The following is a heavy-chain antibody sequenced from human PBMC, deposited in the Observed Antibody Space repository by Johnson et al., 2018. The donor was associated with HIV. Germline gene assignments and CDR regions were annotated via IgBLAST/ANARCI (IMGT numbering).Heavy chain of an antibody. CDR1: GFTVSGNY. Sequence: VQLVESGGGLVKPGGSLRLSCAASGFTVSGNYMTWVRQAPGKGLEWVSVIYSGGDTYYADSVKDRFIISRDNPKNTVSLQMNNLRADDTAVYYCARDRAYDCRGWSCSHVFDVWGQGTMVIVSS. CDR3: ARDRAYDCRGWSCSHVFDV. V-gene: IGHV3-66*01. D-gene: IGHD2-15*01. CDR2: IYSGGDT. J-gene: IGHJ3*01.